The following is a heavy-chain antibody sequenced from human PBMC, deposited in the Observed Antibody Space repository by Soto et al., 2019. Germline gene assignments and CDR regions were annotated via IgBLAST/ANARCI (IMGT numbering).Heavy chain of an antibody. V-gene: IGHV3-33*08. CDR3: ARGPRATAMVTNYYYYGMDV. Sequence: GGSLRLSCTASGFTFTYFGMHWVRQAPGKGLEWVAVIWSDGSNENYADSVKGRFTISRDNSKNTLYLQMDSLRAEDTAVYYCARGPRATAMVTNYYYYGMDVWGQGTTVTVSS. J-gene: IGHJ6*02. CDR1: GFTFTYFG. CDR2: IWSDGSNE. D-gene: IGHD5-18*01.